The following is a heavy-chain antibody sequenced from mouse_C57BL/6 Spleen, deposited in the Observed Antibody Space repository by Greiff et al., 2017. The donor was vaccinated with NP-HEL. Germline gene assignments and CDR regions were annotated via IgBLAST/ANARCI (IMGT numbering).Heavy chain of an antibody. CDR3: ARVYDGFFAY. V-gene: IGHV5-12*01. J-gene: IGHJ3*01. CDR1: GFTFSDYY. CDR2: ISNGGGST. Sequence: DVMLVESGGGLVQPGGSLKLSCAASGFTFSDYYMYWVRQTPEKRLEWVAYISNGGGSTYYPDTVKGRFTISRDNAKNTLYLQMSRLKSEDTAMYYCARVYDGFFAYWGQGTLVTVSA. D-gene: IGHD2-3*01.